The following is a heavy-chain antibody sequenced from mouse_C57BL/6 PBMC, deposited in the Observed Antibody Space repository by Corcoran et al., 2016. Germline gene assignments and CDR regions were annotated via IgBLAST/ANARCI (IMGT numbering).Heavy chain of an antibody. CDR2: INPNNGGT. Sequence: EVQLQQSGPELVKPGASVKMSCKASGYTFTDYNMHWVKQSHGKSLEWIGYINPNNGGTSYNQKFKGKATLTVNKSSSTAYMELRSLTSEDSAVYYCARSRYYGSSLYYFDYWGQGTTLTVSS. CDR3: ARSRYYGSSLYYFDY. V-gene: IGHV1-22*01. D-gene: IGHD1-1*01. CDR1: GYTFTDYN. J-gene: IGHJ2*01.